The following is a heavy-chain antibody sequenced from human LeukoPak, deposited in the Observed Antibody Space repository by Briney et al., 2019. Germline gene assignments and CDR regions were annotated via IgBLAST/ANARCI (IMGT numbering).Heavy chain of an antibody. D-gene: IGHD4-17*01. J-gene: IGHJ3*02. CDR3: ARAGDYYAFDI. CDR2: ISSSSSYI. CDR1: GFTFNTYN. V-gene: IGHV3-21*01. Sequence: GGSLRLSCAGSGFTFNTYNMNWVRQAPGKGLEWVSSISSSSSYIYYADSVKGRFTISRDNAKNSLYLQMNSLRAEDTAVYYCARAGDYYAFDIWGQGTMVTVSS.